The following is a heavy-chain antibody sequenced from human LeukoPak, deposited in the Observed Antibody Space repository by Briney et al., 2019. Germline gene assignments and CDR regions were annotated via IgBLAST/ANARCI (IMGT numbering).Heavy chain of an antibody. Sequence: PSETLSLTCTVSGGSISSSSYSWGWIRQPPGKGLEWIGSIYYSGSTYYNPSLKSRITISVDTSKNQFSLKLSSVTAADTAVYYCAGFWSGYYFYWGQGTLVTVSS. V-gene: IGHV4-39*01. CDR1: GGSISSSSYS. J-gene: IGHJ4*02. D-gene: IGHD3-3*01. CDR2: IYYSGST. CDR3: AGFWSGYYFY.